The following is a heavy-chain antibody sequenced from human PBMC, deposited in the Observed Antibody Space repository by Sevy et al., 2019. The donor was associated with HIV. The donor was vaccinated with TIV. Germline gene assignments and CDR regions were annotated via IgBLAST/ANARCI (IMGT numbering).Heavy chain of an antibody. J-gene: IGHJ4*02. CDR2: IYSGGST. CDR1: GFTVSSNY. D-gene: IGHD6-13*01. CDR3: AHSWYFDY. Sequence: GGSLRLSCAASGFTVSSNYMSWVRQAPGKGLEWVSVIYSGGSTYYAGSMKGGFTISRDNSKNTLYLQMNSLRAEDTAVYYWAHSWYFDYWGQGTLVTVSS. V-gene: IGHV3-53*01.